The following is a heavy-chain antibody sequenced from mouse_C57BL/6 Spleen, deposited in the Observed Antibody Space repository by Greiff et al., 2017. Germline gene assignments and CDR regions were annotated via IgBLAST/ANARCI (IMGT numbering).Heavy chain of an antibody. CDR3: ARSTYDYDSFDY. CDR2: IYPGSGNT. CDR1: GYTFTDYY. Sequence: VQLQQSGAELVRPGASVKLSCKASGYTFTDYYINWVKQRPGQGLEWIARIYPGSGNTYYNEKFKGKATLTAEKSSSTAYMQLSSLTSEDSAVXFCARSTYDYDSFDYWGQGTTLTVSS. D-gene: IGHD2-4*01. J-gene: IGHJ2*01. V-gene: IGHV1-76*01.